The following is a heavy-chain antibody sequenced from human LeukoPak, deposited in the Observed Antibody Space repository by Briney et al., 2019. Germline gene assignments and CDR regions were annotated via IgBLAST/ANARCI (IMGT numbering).Heavy chain of an antibody. CDR2: IKQDGSEK. J-gene: IGHJ6*03. Sequence: GGSLRLSCAASGFTFSSYAMSWVRQAPGKGLEWVANIKQDGSEKYYVDSVKGRFTISRDNAKNSLYLQMNSLRAEDTAVYYCASSSTSCYPWPFCMDVWGKGTTVTVSS. CDR1: GFTFSSYA. V-gene: IGHV3-7*01. CDR3: ASSSTSCYPWPFCMDV. D-gene: IGHD2-2*01.